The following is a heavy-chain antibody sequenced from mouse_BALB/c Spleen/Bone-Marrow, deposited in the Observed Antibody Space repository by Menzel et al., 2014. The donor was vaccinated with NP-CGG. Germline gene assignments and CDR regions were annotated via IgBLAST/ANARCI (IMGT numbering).Heavy chain of an antibody. CDR3: ARDPIYYYGSFFDY. Sequence: EVKLMESGPDLVKPSQSLSLTCTVTGYSITSGYSWHWIRQFPGNKLEWMVYIHYSGYTHYNPFLKSRISITRDTSKNQFFLQLNSVTTEDTATYYCARDPIYYYGSFFDYWGQGTTLTASA. CDR2: IHYSGYT. J-gene: IGHJ2*01. D-gene: IGHD1-1*01. CDR1: GYSITSGYS. V-gene: IGHV3-1*02.